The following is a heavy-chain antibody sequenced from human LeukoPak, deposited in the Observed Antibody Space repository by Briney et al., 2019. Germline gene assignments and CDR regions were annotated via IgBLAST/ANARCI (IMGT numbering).Heavy chain of an antibody. V-gene: IGHV4-34*01. J-gene: IGHJ5*02. CDR2: INHSGST. D-gene: IGHD3-3*01. CDR3: ARDHLANLASRLFDP. CDR1: GFTFSSYA. Sequence: GSLRLSCAASGFTFSSYAMNWIRQPPGKGLEWIGEINHSGSTNYNPSLKSRVTISVDTSKNQFSLKLSSVTAADTAVYYCARDHLANLASRLFDPWGQGTLVTVSS.